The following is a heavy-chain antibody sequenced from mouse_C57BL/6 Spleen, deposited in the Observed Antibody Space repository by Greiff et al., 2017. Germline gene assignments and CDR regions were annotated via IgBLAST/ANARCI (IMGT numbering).Heavy chain of an antibody. CDR3: TVYGSRGDYFGY. Sequence: EVQLQQSGAELVRPGASVKLSCTASGFNIKDDYMHWVKQRPEQGLEWIGWIDPENGDTEYASKFQGKATITADTSSNTAYLQLSSLTSEDTAVYYCTVYGSRGDYFGYWGQGTTLTVAS. CDR1: GFNIKDDY. V-gene: IGHV14-4*01. J-gene: IGHJ2*01. D-gene: IGHD1-1*01. CDR2: IDPENGDT.